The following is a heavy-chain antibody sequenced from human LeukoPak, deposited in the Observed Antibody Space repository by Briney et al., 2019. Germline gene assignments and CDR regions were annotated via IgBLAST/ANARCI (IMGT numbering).Heavy chain of an antibody. CDR3: ARRGSWYYYYMDV. D-gene: IGHD6-13*01. V-gene: IGHV4-39*07. CDR1: GGSISSSSYY. J-gene: IGHJ6*03. Sequence: SETLSLTCTVSGGSISSSSYYWGWIRQPPGKGLEWIGSIYYSGSTYYNPSLKSRVTISVDTSKNQFSLKLSSVTAADTAVYYCARRGSWYYYYMDVWGKGTTVTISS. CDR2: IYYSGST.